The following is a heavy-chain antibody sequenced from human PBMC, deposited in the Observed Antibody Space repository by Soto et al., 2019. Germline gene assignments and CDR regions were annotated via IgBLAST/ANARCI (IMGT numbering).Heavy chain of an antibody. D-gene: IGHD3-16*01. Sequence: QVQLVQSGDEVKKPGASVKVSCKASGYIFVNYGIAWVRQAPGQGLEWMGWISPYTGNTHSASKVQGRLTMTTDTSTRKAYMDLGSLTSDDTAVYYCVMVDNYVTPTPQDVWGQGTRVTVSS. J-gene: IGHJ6*02. CDR3: VMVDNYVTPTPQDV. CDR2: ISPYTGNT. CDR1: GYIFVNYG. V-gene: IGHV1-18*01.